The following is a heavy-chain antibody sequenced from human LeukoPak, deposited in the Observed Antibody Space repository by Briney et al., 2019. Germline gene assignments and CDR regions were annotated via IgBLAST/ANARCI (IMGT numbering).Heavy chain of an antibody. J-gene: IGHJ5*02. Sequence: GGSLILSCAASGFTFSSYGMHWVRQAPGKGLEWVAVIWYDGSNKYYADSVKGRFTISRDNSKNTLYLQMNSLRAEDTAVYYCARDAAWYSSSWSHWFDPWGQGTLVTVSS. CDR3: ARDAAWYSSSWSHWFDP. CDR2: IWYDGSNK. V-gene: IGHV3-33*01. CDR1: GFTFSSYG. D-gene: IGHD6-13*01.